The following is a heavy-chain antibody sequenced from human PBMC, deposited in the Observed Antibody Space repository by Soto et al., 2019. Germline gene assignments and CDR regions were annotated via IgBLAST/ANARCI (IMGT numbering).Heavy chain of an antibody. CDR1: GVTFSSYS. CDR2: ISSSSSTI. J-gene: IGHJ6*02. V-gene: IGHV3-48*01. Sequence: GGFLRLSCAASGVTFSSYSMNWVRQALGKGLEWVSYISSSSSTIYYVDTVKGRFTISRDNAKNSLYLQMNSLRAEDTAVYYCARDGLGYCSGGSCEYYYYGMDVWGQGTTVTVSS. CDR3: ARDGLGYCSGGSCEYYYYGMDV. D-gene: IGHD2-15*01.